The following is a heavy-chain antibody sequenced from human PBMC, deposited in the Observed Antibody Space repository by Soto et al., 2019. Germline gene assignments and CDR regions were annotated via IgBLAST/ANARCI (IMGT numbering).Heavy chain of an antibody. V-gene: IGHV1-2*02. D-gene: IGHD6-19*01. Sequence: ASVKVTCKASGYTFTGYYMHWVRQAPGQGLEWMGWINPNSGGTNYAQKFQGRVTMTRDTSISTAYMELSRLRSDDTAVYYCTSQWLVNLGPYYYYGMDVRGQGTTVTVSS. CDR1: GYTFTGYY. CDR3: TSQWLVNLGPYYYYGMDV. J-gene: IGHJ6*02. CDR2: INPNSGGT.